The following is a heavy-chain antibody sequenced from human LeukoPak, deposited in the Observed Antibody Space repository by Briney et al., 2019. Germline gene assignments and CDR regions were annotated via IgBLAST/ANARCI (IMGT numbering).Heavy chain of an antibody. D-gene: IGHD4-17*01. V-gene: IGHV4-59*11. J-gene: IGHJ3*02. CDR2: ISYIGST. CDR1: GGSFSSHD. CDR3: ARDPTTVTKGLDI. Sequence: PSETLSLTCTASGGSFSSHDWSWIRQPPGKGLEWIGYISYIGSTNYNPSLKSRVTISVDTSKNQFSLKLSSVTAADTAVYYCARDPTTVTKGLDIWGQGTMVTVSS.